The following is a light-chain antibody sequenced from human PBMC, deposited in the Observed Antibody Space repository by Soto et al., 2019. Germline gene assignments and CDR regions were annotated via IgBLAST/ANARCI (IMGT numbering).Light chain of an antibody. CDR3: ASYRSANTLVV. J-gene: IGLJ1*01. Sequence: QSVLTQPASVSGSPGQSITISCTGTSRDIGNYNYVSWYQHHPGKAPKLMIYEVTSRPSGVSDRFAGSKSGMTASLTISGLQPEDEPDYFCASYRSANTLVVFGTGTKVTVL. CDR2: EVT. V-gene: IGLV2-14*01. CDR1: SRDIGNYNY.